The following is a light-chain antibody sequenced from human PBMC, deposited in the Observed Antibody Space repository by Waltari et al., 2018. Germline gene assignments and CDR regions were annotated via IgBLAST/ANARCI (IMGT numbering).Light chain of an antibody. CDR3: FSASDNKAM. J-gene: IGLJ3*02. CDR1: VLAKRY. V-gene: IGLV3-27*01. Sequence: SSDLTQPSSVSVSPGQTVRITCSGDVLAKRYARWFQQRPGQAPSLLIFKDTERPSGIPERFSGSSSGTTVTLIISGAQVEDEADYYCFSASDNKAMFGGGTELTVL. CDR2: KDT.